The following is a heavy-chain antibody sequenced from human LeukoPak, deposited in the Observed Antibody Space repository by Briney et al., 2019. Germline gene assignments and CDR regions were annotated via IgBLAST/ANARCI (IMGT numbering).Heavy chain of an antibody. CDR2: IYYSGST. CDR1: GGSISSYY. CDR3: ARGELERAYYYYYYMDV. Sequence: PSETLSLTCTVSGGSISSYYWSWIRQPPGKGLEWIGYIYYSGSTNYNPSLKSRVTISVDTSKNQFSLKLSSVTAADTAVYYCARGELERAYYYYYYMDVWGKGTTVTVPS. D-gene: IGHD1-1*01. V-gene: IGHV4-59*01. J-gene: IGHJ6*03.